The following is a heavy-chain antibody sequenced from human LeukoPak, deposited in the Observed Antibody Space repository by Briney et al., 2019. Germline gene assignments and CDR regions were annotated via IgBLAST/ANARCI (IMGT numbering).Heavy chain of an antibody. V-gene: IGHV6-1*01. Sequence: SQTLSLTCASSGDSISSNSVAWNWLRQSPSRGLAWLGRTYYRSGWYSDYAVSVKGRINFNPDTSKNQFSLQLISVTPEDTAVYYCARDTRAGYSLPLDYWGQGTVVTVSS. J-gene: IGHJ4*02. CDR1: GDSISSNSVA. CDR3: ARDTRAGYSLPLDY. D-gene: IGHD2-15*01. CDR2: TYYRSGWYS.